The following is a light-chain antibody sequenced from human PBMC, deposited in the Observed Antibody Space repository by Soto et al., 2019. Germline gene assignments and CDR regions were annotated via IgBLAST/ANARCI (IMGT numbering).Light chain of an antibody. Sequence: DIQMTQSPSSLSASVGDRVTITCQASQDISNHLNWYQQQPGKAPELLMFDASNLEPGVPSRFSGSGSGTDFTLTISSLQPEDVATYFCQQYDNFPPITFGQGTRLEIK. CDR1: QDISNH. J-gene: IGKJ5*01. V-gene: IGKV1-33*01. CDR2: DAS. CDR3: QQYDNFPPIT.